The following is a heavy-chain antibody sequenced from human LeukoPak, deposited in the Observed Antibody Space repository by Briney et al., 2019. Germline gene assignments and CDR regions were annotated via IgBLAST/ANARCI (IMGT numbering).Heavy chain of an antibody. V-gene: IGHV1-46*01. CDR1: GYTFTSYY. J-gene: IGHJ4*02. CDR3: ARATLSDYYFNY. CDR2: INPSGGST. Sequence: ASVEVSCKASGYTFTSYYMHWERQAPGQGLEWMGIINPSGGSTSYAQKFQGRVTMTRDTSTNTVYMELSSLRSEDTAVYFCARATLSDYYFNYWGQGTLVTVSS.